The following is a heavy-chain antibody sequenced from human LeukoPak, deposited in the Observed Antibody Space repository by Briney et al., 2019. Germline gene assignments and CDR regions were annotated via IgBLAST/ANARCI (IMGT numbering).Heavy chain of an antibody. V-gene: IGHV3-33*01. Sequence: GGSLRLSCAASGFTFSSYGMHWVRQAPGKGLEWVAVIWYDGSNKYYADSVKGRFTISRDNSKNTLYLQMNSLRAEDTAVYYCARAPARRYFDYWGQGTLVTVSS. CDR3: ARAPARRYFDY. CDR2: IWYDGSNK. J-gene: IGHJ4*02. D-gene: IGHD6-6*01. CDR1: GFTFSSYG.